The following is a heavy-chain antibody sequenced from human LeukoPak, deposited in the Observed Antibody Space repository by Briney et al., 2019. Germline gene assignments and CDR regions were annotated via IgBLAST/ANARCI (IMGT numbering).Heavy chain of an antibody. Sequence: SETLSLTCTVSGGSISSYYWSWIRQSAGKGLEWIGRIYTSGSTDYNPSLKSRVTMSVDTSKNQFSLNLSSVTAADTAVYYYAKEHSGSFSYYYYGIDVWGRGTTVTVSS. CDR3: AKEHSGSFSYYYYGIDV. CDR2: IYTSGST. J-gene: IGHJ6*02. CDR1: GGSISSYY. D-gene: IGHD1-26*01. V-gene: IGHV4-4*07.